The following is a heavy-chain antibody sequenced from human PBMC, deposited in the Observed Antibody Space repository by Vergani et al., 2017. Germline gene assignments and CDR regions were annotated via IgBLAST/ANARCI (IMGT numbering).Heavy chain of an antibody. CDR3: ARRSGIVYDIFSGTQYFFDF. CDR2: IYRTGRT. D-gene: IGHD3-9*01. J-gene: IGHJ4*02. V-gene: IGHV4-38-2*01. Sequence: QVQLQESGPGLVQPSETLSLTCAVSGFSIDNGHYWDWIRQPPGKGLEWIGSIYRTGRTHFNPSLKSRITISVDTSNNPFSLRLNSLTAADTAVYYCARRSGIVYDIFSGTQYFFDFWGQGTLVTVSS. CDR1: GFSIDNGHY.